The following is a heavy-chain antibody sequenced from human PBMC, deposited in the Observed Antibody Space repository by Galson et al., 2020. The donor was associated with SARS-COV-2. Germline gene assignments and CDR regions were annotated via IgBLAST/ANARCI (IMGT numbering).Heavy chain of an antibody. CDR2: IRSSRSYI. CDR3: ASPCTNGVCCTRAEYGMDV. CDR1: GFTFSSYS. J-gene: IGHJ6*02. V-gene: IGHV3-21*01. Sequence: GGSLRLSCAASGFTFSSYSMHWVRQAPGKGLEWVSSIRSSRSYIYYADSVKGRFTISRDNTKNSLYLQMNSLRAEDTAVYYCASPCTNGVCCTRAEYGMDVWGQGTTVTVSS. D-gene: IGHD2-8*01.